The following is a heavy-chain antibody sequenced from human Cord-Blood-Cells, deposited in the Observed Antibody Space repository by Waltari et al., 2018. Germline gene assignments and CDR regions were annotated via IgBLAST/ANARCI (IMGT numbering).Heavy chain of an antibody. CDR1: GGSISSSTSS. CDR2: IYYSGST. CDR3: ARHSTGAFDY. V-gene: IGHV4-39*01. Sequence: LQLEESGPGLVKPSETLSLPCTVSGGSISSSTSSGGCIRQPPGKGLEWIGSIYYSGSTYYNPSHKSRVTISVDTSNNQFSLKLSSVTAADTAVYYCARHSTGAFDYWGQGTLVTVSS. D-gene: IGHD7-27*01. J-gene: IGHJ4*02.